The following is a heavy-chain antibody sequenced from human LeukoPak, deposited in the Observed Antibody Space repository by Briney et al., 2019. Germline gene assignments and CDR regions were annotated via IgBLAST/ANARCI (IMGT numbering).Heavy chain of an antibody. CDR1: GFTFSSYS. Sequence: GGSLRLSCAASGFTFSSYSMNWVRQAPGKGLEWVSYISSSSSSTIYYADSVKGRFTISRDNAKNSLYLQMNSLRDEDTAVYYCASAPSYYDSSGYYYWGQGTLVTVSS. V-gene: IGHV3-48*02. J-gene: IGHJ4*02. CDR2: ISSSSSSTI. D-gene: IGHD3-22*01. CDR3: ASAPSYYDSSGYYY.